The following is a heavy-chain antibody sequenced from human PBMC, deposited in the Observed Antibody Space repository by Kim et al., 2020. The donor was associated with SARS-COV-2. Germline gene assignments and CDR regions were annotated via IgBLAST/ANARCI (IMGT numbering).Heavy chain of an antibody. V-gene: IGHV4-4*02. CDR2: IYHSGST. CDR3: ARGGFLDRGVYFDY. Sequence: SETLSLTCAVSGGSISSSNWWSWVRQPPGKGLEWIGEIYHSGSTNYNPSLKSRVTISVDKSKNQFSLKLSSVTAADTAVYYCARGGFLDRGVYFDYWGQGTLVTVSS. J-gene: IGHJ4*02. D-gene: IGHD5-12*01. CDR1: GGSISSSNW.